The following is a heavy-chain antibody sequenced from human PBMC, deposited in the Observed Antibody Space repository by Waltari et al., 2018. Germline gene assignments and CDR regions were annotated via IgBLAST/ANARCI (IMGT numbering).Heavy chain of an antibody. CDR2: IIPSFGTA. CDR3: ARVWDYYGSGSYYGWFDP. CDR1: GGTFSSYA. J-gene: IGHJ5*02. Sequence: QVQLVQSGAEVKKPGSSVKVSCKASGGTFSSYAISWVRQAPGQGLEWMGGIIPSFGTANYAQTCPGRVTITADESTSTAYMELSSLRSEDTAVYYCARVWDYYGSGSYYGWFDPWGQGTLVTVSS. V-gene: IGHV1-69*01. D-gene: IGHD3-10*01.